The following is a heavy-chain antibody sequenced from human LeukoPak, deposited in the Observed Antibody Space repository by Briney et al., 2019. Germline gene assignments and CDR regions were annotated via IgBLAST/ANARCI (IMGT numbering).Heavy chain of an antibody. CDR2: ISAYNGNT. J-gene: IGHJ4*02. Sequence: ASVKVSCKASGYTFSRYGISWVRQAPGQGLEWMGWISAYNGNTNYAQKLQGRVSMTTDTSTTTVYMELRSLRFDDTAVYYCARDNSAVSDCSSTSCYHFGYWGQGTLVTVSS. V-gene: IGHV1-18*01. CDR1: GYTFSRYG. CDR3: ARDNSAVSDCSSTSCYHFGY. D-gene: IGHD2-2*01.